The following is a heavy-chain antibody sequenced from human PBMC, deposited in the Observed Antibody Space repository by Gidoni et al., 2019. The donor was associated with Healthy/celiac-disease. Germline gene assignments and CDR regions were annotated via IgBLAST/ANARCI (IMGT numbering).Heavy chain of an antibody. V-gene: IGHV1-69*06. CDR2: IIPIFGTA. CDR3: ARHDYYDSSGPDGYFDY. Sequence: QVQLVQSGAEVKKPGSSVKVSCKASGGTFRSYAISWVRQATGEGLEWMGGIIPIFGTANYAQKFQGRVTITSDKSTSTAYMELSSLRSEDTAVYYCARHDYYDSSGPDGYFDYWGQGTLVTVSS. CDR1: GGTFRSYA. D-gene: IGHD3-22*01. J-gene: IGHJ4*02.